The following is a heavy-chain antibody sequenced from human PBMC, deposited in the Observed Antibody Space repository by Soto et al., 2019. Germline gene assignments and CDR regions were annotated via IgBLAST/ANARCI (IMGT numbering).Heavy chain of an antibody. Sequence: QVQLVQSGADVKKPGASVKVSCKASGYTFTTYYIHWVRQAPGQGLEWMGIINPSGGSTNYAQRFQGRVTMTRDTSTSTVYMELSSLRTDETAVYYCARVVVPTTVTTSNWFDPWGQGTLVTVSS. CDR1: GYTFTTYY. J-gene: IGHJ5*02. CDR3: ARVVVPTTVTTSNWFDP. CDR2: INPSGGST. D-gene: IGHD4-17*01. V-gene: IGHV1-46*01.